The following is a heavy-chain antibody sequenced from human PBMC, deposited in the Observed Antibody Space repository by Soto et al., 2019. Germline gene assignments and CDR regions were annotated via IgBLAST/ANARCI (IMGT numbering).Heavy chain of an antibody. CDR1: GGSFNGYY. D-gene: IGHD3-16*01. CDR2: INHSGSN. Sequence: QAQLQQWGAGLLKPSETLSLTCAVSGGSFNGYYWTRIRQPPGKGLEWIGEINHSGSNNYNPSLKNLVALSADTSKNQFALQLTSVTAADTAIYYCARVCWGQLGRDYYYFVIDGWGQGTTATVSS. J-gene: IGHJ6*02. V-gene: IGHV4-34*02. CDR3: ARVCWGQLGRDYYYFVIDG.